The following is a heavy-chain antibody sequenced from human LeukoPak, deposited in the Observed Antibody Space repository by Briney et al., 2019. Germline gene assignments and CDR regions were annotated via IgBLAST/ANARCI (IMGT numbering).Heavy chain of an antibody. CDR2: IYYSGST. D-gene: IGHD3-3*01. J-gene: IGHJ5*02. Sequence: SETLSLTCTVSGGSISSYYWSWIRQPPGKGLEWIGYIYYSGSTNHNPSLKSRVTISVDTSKNQFSLKLSSVTAAGTAVYYCARARRFYYDFWSGPDTKNWFDPWGQGTLVTVSS. CDR1: GGSISSYY. CDR3: ARARRFYYDFWSGPDTKNWFDP. V-gene: IGHV4-59*01.